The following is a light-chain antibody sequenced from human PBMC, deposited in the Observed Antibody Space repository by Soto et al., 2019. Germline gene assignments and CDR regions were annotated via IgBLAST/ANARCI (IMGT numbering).Light chain of an antibody. CDR2: GAS. Sequence: EIVMTQSPATLSVSPGERATLSCRASQSVSSNLAWYQQKRGQAPRLLIYGASARATGIPARFSGSGSGTEFTLTIRSMQPEAFAVYYCQQYNNWPRTFGQGTKVDIK. J-gene: IGKJ1*01. CDR3: QQYNNWPRT. CDR1: QSVSSN. V-gene: IGKV3-15*01.